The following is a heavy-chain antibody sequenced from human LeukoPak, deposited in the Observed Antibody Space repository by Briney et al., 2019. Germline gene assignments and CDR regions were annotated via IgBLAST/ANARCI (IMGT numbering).Heavy chain of an antibody. Sequence: SETLSLTCAVYGGSFSGYYWSWIRQPPGQGLEWIGEINHSGSTNYNPSLKSRVTISVDTSKNQFSLKLSSVTAADTAVYYCARGPLYSSGKWFDPWGQGTLVTVSS. CDR2: INHSGST. D-gene: IGHD6-19*01. CDR1: GGSFSGYY. J-gene: IGHJ5*02. CDR3: ARGPLYSSGKWFDP. V-gene: IGHV4-34*01.